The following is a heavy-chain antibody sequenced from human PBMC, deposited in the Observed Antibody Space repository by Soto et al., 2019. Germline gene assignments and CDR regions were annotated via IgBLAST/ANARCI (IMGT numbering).Heavy chain of an antibody. V-gene: IGHV3-30*18. CDR2: ISFDGNNK. CDR3: VKGDLDTAVVNSPDAFDF. CDR1: GFIFNDYG. Sequence: GGSLRLSCKASGFIFNDYGMHWVRQAPGKGLDWVAVISFDGNNKYYAQSVKGRFTISRDNSKNTLFLHMDSLRREDTAVYHCVKGDLDTAVVNSPDAFDFWGQGTMVTV. D-gene: IGHD5-18*01. J-gene: IGHJ3*01.